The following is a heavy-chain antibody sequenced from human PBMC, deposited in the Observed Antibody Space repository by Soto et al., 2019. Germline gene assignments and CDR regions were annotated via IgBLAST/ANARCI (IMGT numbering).Heavy chain of an antibody. J-gene: IGHJ4*02. V-gene: IGHV4-59*04. D-gene: IGHD6-13*01. CDR3: TNSHAGAHITAAVH. Sequence: PSETLSLTCTVSGGSISSYYWSWIRQPPGKGLEWIGYIYHSGSTYYNPSLKSRITISVDRSKNQFSLKLSSVTAADTAVYYCTNSHAGAHITAAVHWGQGTLVTVSS. CDR1: GGSISSYY. CDR2: IYHSGST.